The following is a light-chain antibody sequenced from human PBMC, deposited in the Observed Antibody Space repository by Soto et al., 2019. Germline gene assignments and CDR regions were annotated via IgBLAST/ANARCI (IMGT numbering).Light chain of an antibody. CDR2: EVR. V-gene: IGLV2-14*01. CDR1: SSDVGGHNY. J-gene: IGLJ1*01. CDR3: SSYATGDNYV. Sequence: QSALTQPASVSGSPGQSITISCTGTSSDVGGHNYVSWYQQHPGKAPKLLIYEVRVRPSGVSIRFSGSKSANTASLTISGLQAEDEADYYCSSYATGDNYVFGSGTKVTVL.